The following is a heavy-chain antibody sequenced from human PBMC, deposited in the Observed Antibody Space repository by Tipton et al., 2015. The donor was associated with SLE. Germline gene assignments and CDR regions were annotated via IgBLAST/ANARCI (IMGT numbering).Heavy chain of an antibody. Sequence: TLSLTCTVSGGPISSYYWSWIRQPPGKGLEWIGYIYTSGSTNYNPSLKSRVTISVDTSKNQFSLKLSSVTAADTAVYYCARGLSIAAAGPFGYWGQGTLVTVSS. CDR2: IYTSGST. CDR3: ARGLSIAAAGPFGY. CDR1: GGPISSYY. J-gene: IGHJ4*02. V-gene: IGHV4-4*08. D-gene: IGHD6-13*01.